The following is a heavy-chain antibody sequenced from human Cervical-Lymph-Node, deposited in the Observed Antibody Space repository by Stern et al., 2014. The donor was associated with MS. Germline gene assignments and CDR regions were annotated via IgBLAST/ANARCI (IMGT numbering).Heavy chain of an antibody. V-gene: IGHV3-23*04. CDR1: GFTFTTYA. D-gene: IGHD6-6*01. Sequence: EMQLVESGGGLVQPGGSLRLACAASGFTFTTYAMTWVRQAPGKGLEWVSAITGSGGSTYYADSVKGRFTISRDNSKNTLYLQIDSLRAEDTAVYYCARKPAYSISSVAHDYWGQGTLVTVSS. CDR2: ITGSGGST. CDR3: ARKPAYSISSVAHDY. J-gene: IGHJ4*02.